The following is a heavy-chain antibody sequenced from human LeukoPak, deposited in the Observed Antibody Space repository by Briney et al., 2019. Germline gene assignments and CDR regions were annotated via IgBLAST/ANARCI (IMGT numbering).Heavy chain of an antibody. CDR1: GGSISSSSYY. D-gene: IGHD4-17*01. J-gene: IGHJ4*02. V-gene: IGHV4-39*01. CDR3: ARQLYGDYVDY. CDR2: IYYSGST. Sequence: SETLSLTCTVSGGSISSSSYYWGWIRQPPGKGLEWIGSIYYSGSTYYNPFLKSRVTISVDTSKNQFSLKLSSVTAADTAVYYCARQLYGDYVDYWGQGTLVTVSS.